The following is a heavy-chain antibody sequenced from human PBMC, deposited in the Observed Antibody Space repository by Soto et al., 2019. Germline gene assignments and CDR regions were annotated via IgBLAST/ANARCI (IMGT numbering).Heavy chain of an antibody. Sequence: GGSLRLSCAASGFTFSSYAMSWVRQAPGKGLEWVSAISGSGGSTYYADSVKGRFTISRDNSKNTLYLQMNSLRAEDTAVYYCAKGRGNLITGTTFDYWGQGTLVTVSS. V-gene: IGHV3-23*01. CDR2: ISGSGGST. D-gene: IGHD1-7*01. CDR1: GFTFSSYA. J-gene: IGHJ4*02. CDR3: AKGRGNLITGTTFDY.